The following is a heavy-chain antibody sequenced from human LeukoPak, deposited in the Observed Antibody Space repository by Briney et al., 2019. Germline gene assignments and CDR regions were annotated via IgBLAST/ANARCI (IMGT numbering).Heavy chain of an antibody. V-gene: IGHV4-34*01. CDR1: GGSFSGYY. D-gene: IGHD5-24*01. CDR3: ARRRRDGNLDY. J-gene: IGHJ4*02. Sequence: SETLSLTCAVYGGSFSGYYWSWIRQPPGKGLEWIGEINHSGSTNYNPSLKSRVTISVDTSKNQFSLKLSSVTAADTAVYYCARRRRDGNLDYWGQGTLVTVSS. CDR2: INHSGST.